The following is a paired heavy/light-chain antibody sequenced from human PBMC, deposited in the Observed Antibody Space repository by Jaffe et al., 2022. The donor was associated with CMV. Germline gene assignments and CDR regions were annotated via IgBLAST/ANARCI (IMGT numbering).Light chain of an antibody. CDR2: ENN. CDR3: GTWDSSLGWL. Sequence: QSVLTQPPSVSAAPGQRVTFSCSGSSSNIGNNYVSWYQHLPGTAPKLLIYENNKRFSGIPDRFSGSKSGTSATLGITGLQTGDEADYYCGTWDSSLGWLFGGGTKVTVL. J-gene: IGLJ3*02. V-gene: IGLV1-51*02. CDR1: SSNIGNNY.
Heavy chain of an antibody. Sequence: QVTLRESGPAQVKPTQTLTLTCTVSGFSLSSGGMCVSWIRHPPGKALEWLARIDWDDNKYYSSSLKTRLTISKDSSKNQVVLTMTNVDPADTATYYCARSPYSRSWFRFDHWGQGTLATVSS. CDR3: ARSPYSRSWFRFDH. CDR2: IDWDDNK. V-gene: IGHV2-70*15. D-gene: IGHD6-13*01. J-gene: IGHJ4*02. CDR1: GFSLSSGGMC.